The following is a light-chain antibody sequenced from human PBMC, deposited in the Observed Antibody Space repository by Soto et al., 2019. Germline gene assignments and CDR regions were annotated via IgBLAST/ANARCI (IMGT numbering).Light chain of an antibody. Sequence: DIQMTQSPSSLSASVGDRVTITCQATQDISNHLNWYQQKPGKAPNPLIYDASNLEMGVPSRFSGSGSGTDFTLTIRSLQPEDLATYYCQQFHNIPLTFGGGTKVDIK. CDR3: QQFHNIPLT. J-gene: IGKJ4*01. V-gene: IGKV1-33*01. CDR2: DAS. CDR1: QDISNH.